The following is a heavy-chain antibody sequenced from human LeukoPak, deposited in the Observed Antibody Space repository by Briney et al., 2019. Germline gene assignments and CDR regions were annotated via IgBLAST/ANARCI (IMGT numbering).Heavy chain of an antibody. J-gene: IGHJ6*02. D-gene: IGHD2-2*02. V-gene: IGHV1-69*02. CDR2: IIPILGIA. CDR1: GGTFNSYT. Sequence: SVKVSCKASGGTFNSYTISWVRQAPGQGLEWMGRIIPILGIANYAQKFQGRVTITADKSTSTAYMELSSLRSEDTAVYYCARGRRGKPAAILDYYYYGMDVWGQGTTVTVSS. CDR3: ARGRRGKPAAILDYYYYGMDV.